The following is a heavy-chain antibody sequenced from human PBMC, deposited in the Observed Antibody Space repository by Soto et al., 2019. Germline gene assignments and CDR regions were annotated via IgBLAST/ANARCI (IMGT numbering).Heavy chain of an antibody. D-gene: IGHD3-10*01. Sequence: QLQLQESGPGLVKPSETLSLTCTVSGGSISSSSYYWGWIRQPPGKGLEWIGGIYYSGSTYYNPSLKSRVTISVDTSKNQFSLKLCSVTAADTAVYYCATVWFGECQPWGQSTLVSVSS. CDR1: GGSISSSSYY. CDR2: IYYSGST. CDR3: ATVWFGECQP. J-gene: IGHJ1*01. V-gene: IGHV4-39*01.